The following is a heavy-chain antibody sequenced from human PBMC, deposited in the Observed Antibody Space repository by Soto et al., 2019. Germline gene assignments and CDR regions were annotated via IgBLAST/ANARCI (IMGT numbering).Heavy chain of an antibody. CDR1: GFTFSNAW. CDR2: IKSKTDGGTT. CDR3: TTNYGDYDNDAFDI. V-gene: IGHV3-15*01. D-gene: IGHD4-17*01. J-gene: IGHJ3*02. Sequence: GGSLRLSCAASGFTFSNAWMSWVRQAPGKGLEWVGRIKSKTDGGTTDYAAPVKGRFTISRDDSKNTLYLQMNSLKTEDTAVYYCTTNYGDYDNDAFDIWGQGTMVTVSS.